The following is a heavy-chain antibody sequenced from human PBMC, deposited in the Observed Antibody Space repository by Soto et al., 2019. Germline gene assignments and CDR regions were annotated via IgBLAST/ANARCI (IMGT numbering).Heavy chain of an antibody. CDR1: GFTFSSYD. Sequence: EVQLAESGGGMVQPGGSLRLSCVASGFTFSSYDMHWVRQAPGKGLEYVSSISSNGGTTYYGNSVKGRFTISRDNSKNSLFLMMGRLGAEEVAVYYCVGRVSGCFGCWGQGTLVTVSS. D-gene: IGHD3-10*01. J-gene: IGHJ4*02. V-gene: IGHV3-64*01. CDR2: ISSNGGTT. CDR3: VGRVSGCFGC.